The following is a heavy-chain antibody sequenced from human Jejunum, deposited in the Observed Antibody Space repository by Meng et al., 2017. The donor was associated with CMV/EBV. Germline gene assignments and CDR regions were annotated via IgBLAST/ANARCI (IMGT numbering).Heavy chain of an antibody. CDR3: ARGADDHNNYYYGVDV. J-gene: IGHJ6*02. CDR2: ISFAGSDR. V-gene: IGHV3-30-3*01. CDR1: FTFTTRA. D-gene: IGHD5-24*01. Sequence: FTFTTRAMHCLRQAPGRGLEWVALISFAGSDRLYADSVKGRFTISRDNSKNTLYLQMNSLRSEDTAVFYCARGADDHNNYYYGVDVWGQGTTVTVSS.